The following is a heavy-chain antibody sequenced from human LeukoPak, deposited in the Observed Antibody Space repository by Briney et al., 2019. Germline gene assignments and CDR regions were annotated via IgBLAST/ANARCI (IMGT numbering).Heavy chain of an antibody. CDR2: INHSGST. V-gene: IGHV4-34*01. CDR1: GGSFSGYY. CDR3: ARGRGWLPYYFDY. J-gene: IGHJ4*02. D-gene: IGHD5-12*01. Sequence: SETLSLTCAVYGGSFSGYYWSWIRQPPGKGLEWIGEINHSGSTNYNPSLKSRVTISVDTSKNQFSLKLSSVTAADRAVYYCARGRGWLPYYFDYWGQGSLVTVSS.